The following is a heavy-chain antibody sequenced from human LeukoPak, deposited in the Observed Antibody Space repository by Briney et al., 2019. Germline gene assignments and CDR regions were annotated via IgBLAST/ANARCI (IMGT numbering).Heavy chain of an antibody. CDR2: ISSSGSTI. CDR3: ARDWYSGYALPADY. D-gene: IGHD5-12*01. J-gene: IGHJ4*02. V-gene: IGHV3-48*03. Sequence: GGSLRLSCAASGFTFSSYEMNWVRQAPGKGLEWVSYISSSGSTIYYADSVKGRFTISRDNAKNSLYLQMNSLRAEDTALYYCARDWYSGYALPADYWGQGTLVTVSS. CDR1: GFTFSSYE.